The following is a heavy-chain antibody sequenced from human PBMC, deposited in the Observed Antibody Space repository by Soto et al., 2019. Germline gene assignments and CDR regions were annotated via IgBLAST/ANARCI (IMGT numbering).Heavy chain of an antibody. CDR2: VKSKNDGGTT. V-gene: IGHV3-15*07. Sequence: GGSLRLSCAASGFTFSNAWINWVRQAPGKGLEWVGRVKSKNDGGTTDFAAPVKGRFAISRDDSKNMVYLEMNSLRAEDTAVYYCARDNFGFDYWGQGNVVTVSS. D-gene: IGHD3-3*01. CDR3: ARDNFGFDY. J-gene: IGHJ4*02. CDR1: GFTFSNAW.